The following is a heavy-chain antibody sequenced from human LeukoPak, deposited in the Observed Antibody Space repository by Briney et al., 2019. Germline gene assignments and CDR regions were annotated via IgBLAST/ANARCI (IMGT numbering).Heavy chain of an antibody. J-gene: IGHJ4*02. CDR1: GGSNSSYY. CDR3: ARDTLSPVPLDY. D-gene: IGHD2-15*01. Sequence: PSETLSLTCTVSGGSNSSYYWSWIRQPPGKGLEWIGHIYYSGSTDYNPSLKSRVTMSVDTSKNQFSLKLSSVTAADTAVYYCARDTLSPVPLDYWGQGTLVTVSS. V-gene: IGHV4-59*12. CDR2: IYYSGST.